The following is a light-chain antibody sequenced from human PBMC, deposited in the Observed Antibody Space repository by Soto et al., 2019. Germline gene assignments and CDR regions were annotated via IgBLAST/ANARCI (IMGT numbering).Light chain of an antibody. V-gene: IGKV3-11*01. J-gene: IGKJ5*01. CDR1: QSVSNNY. CDR3: QQRSNWPPIT. CDR2: DAS. Sequence: EIVLTQSPGTLSLSPGERATLSCRASQSVSNNYLAWYQQKPGQAPRFLIYDASNRATGIPARFSGSGSGTDFTLTISSLEPEDFAVYYCQQRSNWPPITFGQGTRLENK.